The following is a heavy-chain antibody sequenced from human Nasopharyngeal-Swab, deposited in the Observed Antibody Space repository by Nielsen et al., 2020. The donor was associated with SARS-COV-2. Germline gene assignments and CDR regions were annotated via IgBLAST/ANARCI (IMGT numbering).Heavy chain of an antibody. CDR2: ISWNSGSI. V-gene: IGHV3-9*01. J-gene: IGHJ4*02. Sequence: SLKISCAASGFTFDDYAMHWVRQAPGEGLEWVSGISWNSGSIGYADSVKGRFTISRDNAKNSLYLQMNSLRAEDTALYYCAKDIGYSSGFPDYWGQGTLVTVSS. D-gene: IGHD6-19*01. CDR3: AKDIGYSSGFPDY. CDR1: GFTFDDYA.